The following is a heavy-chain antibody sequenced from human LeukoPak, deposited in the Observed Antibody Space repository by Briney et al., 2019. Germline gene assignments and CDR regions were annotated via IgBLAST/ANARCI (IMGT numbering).Heavy chain of an antibody. V-gene: IGHV1-69*13. Sequence: EASVKVSCKASGGTFSSYAISWVRQAPGQGLEWMGGIIPIFGTANYAQKFQGRVTITEDESTSTAYMELSSLRSEDTAVYYCAREYSRNYYYGMDVWGKGTTVTVSS. D-gene: IGHD6-13*01. CDR3: AREYSRNYYYGMDV. CDR2: IIPIFGTA. CDR1: GGTFSSYA. J-gene: IGHJ6*04.